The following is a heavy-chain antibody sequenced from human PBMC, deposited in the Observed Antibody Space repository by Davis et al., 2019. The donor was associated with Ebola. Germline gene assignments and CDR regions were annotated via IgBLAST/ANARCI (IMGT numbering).Heavy chain of an antibody. CDR1: GFTFDDYA. CDR3: AKDSSSVYSSGWLYNWFDP. D-gene: IGHD6-19*01. V-gene: IGHV3-43*02. Sequence: GGSLRLSCAASGFTFDDYAMHWVRQAPGKGLEWVSLISGDGGSTYYADSVKGRFTISRDNSKNSLYLQMNSLRTEDTALYYCAKDSSSVYSSGWLYNWFDPWGKGTLVTVSS. CDR2: ISGDGGST. J-gene: IGHJ5*02.